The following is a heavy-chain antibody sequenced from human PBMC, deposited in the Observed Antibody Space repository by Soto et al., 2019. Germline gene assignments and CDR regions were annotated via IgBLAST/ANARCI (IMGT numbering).Heavy chain of an antibody. Sequence: EVQLVESGGGLIQPGGSLRLSCAASGFAVSSKYMTWVRQAPGKGLEWVSVIYGGGTTYYADSVKGRFTISRDTSKNTLYLQMNSLSAADTAVSYCVQTPGWPGFDFWGQGTVVTVSS. CDR2: IYGGGTT. CDR1: GFAVSSKY. V-gene: IGHV3-53*01. D-gene: IGHD6-19*01. CDR3: VQTPGWPGFDF. J-gene: IGHJ4*02.